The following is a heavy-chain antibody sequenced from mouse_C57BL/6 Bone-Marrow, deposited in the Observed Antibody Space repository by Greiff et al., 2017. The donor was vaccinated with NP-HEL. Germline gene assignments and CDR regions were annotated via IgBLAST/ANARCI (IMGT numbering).Heavy chain of an antibody. CDR2: IHPNSGST. V-gene: IGHV1-64*01. CDR3: QGDYDGEGAMDY. CDR1: GYTFTSYW. J-gene: IGHJ4*01. Sequence: QVQLQQPGAELVKPGASVKLSCKASGYTFTSYWMHWVKQRPGQGLEWIGMIHPNSGSTNYNEKFKSKATLTVDKSSSTAYMQLSSLTSEDSAVYYCQGDYDGEGAMDYWGQGTSVTVSS. D-gene: IGHD2-4*01.